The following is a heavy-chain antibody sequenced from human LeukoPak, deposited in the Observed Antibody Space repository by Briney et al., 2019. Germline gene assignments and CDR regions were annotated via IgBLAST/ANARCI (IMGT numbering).Heavy chain of an antibody. V-gene: IGHV3-7*03. CDR1: GFTFSSYW. D-gene: IGHD3-10*01. Sequence: GGSLRLSCAASGFTFSSYWMSWVRQAPGKGLEWVANIKQDGSEKYYVDSVKGRFTISRDNAKNSLYLQMNSLRSEDTAVYYCARGFYYGSGSHFDYWGQGTLVTVSS. CDR2: IKQDGSEK. J-gene: IGHJ4*02. CDR3: ARGFYYGSGSHFDY.